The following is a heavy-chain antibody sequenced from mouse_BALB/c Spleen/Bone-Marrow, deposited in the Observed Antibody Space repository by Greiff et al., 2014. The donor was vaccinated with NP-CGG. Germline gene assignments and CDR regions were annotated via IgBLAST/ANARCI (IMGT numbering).Heavy chain of an antibody. V-gene: IGHV1S81*02. J-gene: IGHJ1*01. CDR1: GYTFSSYY. D-gene: IGHD1-1*01. CDR3: TRSNYGYWYFDV. Sequence: VQLQQSGAELVKPGASVKLSCKASGYTFSSYYMYWVKQRPGQGLEWIGEINPSNGGTKFNEKFKSKATLTVDKSSSTGYMQLSSLTSEGSAVYYCTRSNYGYWYFDVWGAGTTVTVSS. CDR2: INPSNGGT.